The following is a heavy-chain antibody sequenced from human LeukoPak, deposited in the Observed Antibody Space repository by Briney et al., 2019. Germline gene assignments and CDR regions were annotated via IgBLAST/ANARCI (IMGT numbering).Heavy chain of an antibody. D-gene: IGHD4-23*01. CDR3: ARHPYGGNSDFQH. J-gene: IGHJ1*01. CDR2: IYYSGST. V-gene: IGHV4-39*01. Sequence: SETLSLTCTVSGGSISSSSYYWGWIRQPPGKGLEWIGSIYYSGSTYYNPSLKSRVIISVDTSKNQFSLKLSSVTAADTAVYYCARHPYGGNSDFQHWGQGTLVIVSS. CDR1: GGSISSSSYY.